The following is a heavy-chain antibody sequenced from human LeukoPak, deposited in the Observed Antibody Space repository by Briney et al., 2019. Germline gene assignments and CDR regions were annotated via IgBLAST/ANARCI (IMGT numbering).Heavy chain of an antibody. Sequence: GGSLRLSCVASRLTFKNYAMTWVRQAPGKGLQWVSSITGNGGATYYADSVKGRFTMSRDNSRNTLYLQMDSLRAEAMALYYCSKRFDSSGTIDYWGPGTLVTVSP. V-gene: IGHV3-23*01. CDR2: ITGNGGAT. CDR1: RLTFKNYA. J-gene: IGHJ4*02. CDR3: SKRFDSSGTIDY. D-gene: IGHD3-22*01.